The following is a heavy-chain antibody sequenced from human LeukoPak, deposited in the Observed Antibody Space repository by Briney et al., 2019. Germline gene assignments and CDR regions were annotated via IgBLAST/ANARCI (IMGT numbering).Heavy chain of an antibody. CDR2: ITYSGST. V-gene: IGHV4-61*01. D-gene: IGHD5-12*01. Sequence: SETLSLTCTVSGGSISSSSYYWSWIRQPPGKGLEWIGYITYSGSTNYNSSLKSRVTISVDTSKNQFSLKLSSVTAADAAVYYCARELWLRPYFDYWGQGTLVTVSS. J-gene: IGHJ4*02. CDR1: GGSISSSSYY. CDR3: ARELWLRPYFDY.